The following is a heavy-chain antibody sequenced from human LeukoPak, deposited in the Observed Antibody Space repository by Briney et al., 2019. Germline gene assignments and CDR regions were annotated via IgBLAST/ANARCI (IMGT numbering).Heavy chain of an antibody. D-gene: IGHD3-10*01. CDR1: GYTFTSYA. Sequence: GASVKVSCKASGYTFTSYAMHWVRQAPGQRLEWMGWINAGNGNTKYSQKFQGRVTITRDTSASTAYMELSSLRSEDTAVYYCARDPSLSGYYFDYWGQGTLVTVSS. V-gene: IGHV1-3*01. J-gene: IGHJ4*02. CDR3: ARDPSLSGYYFDY. CDR2: INAGNGNT.